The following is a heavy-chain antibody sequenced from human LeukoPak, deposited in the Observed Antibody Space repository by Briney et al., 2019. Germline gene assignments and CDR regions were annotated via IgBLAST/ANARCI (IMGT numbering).Heavy chain of an antibody. CDR1: GFTFSSYW. V-gene: IGHV3-7*01. D-gene: IGHD3-3*01. J-gene: IGHJ4*02. CDR2: IKQDGSEK. Sequence: GGSLRLSCAASGFTFSSYWMSWVRQAPGKGLEWVANIKQDGSEKYYVDSVKGRFTISRDNAKNSLYLQMNSLRAEDTAVYYCARDLVTIFGVVGPFDYWGQGTLVTVSS. CDR3: ARDLVTIFGVVGPFDY.